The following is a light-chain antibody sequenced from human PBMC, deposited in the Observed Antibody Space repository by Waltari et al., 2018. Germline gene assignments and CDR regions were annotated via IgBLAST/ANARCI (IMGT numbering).Light chain of an antibody. CDR2: DVS. J-gene: IGLJ3*02. V-gene: IGLV2-14*01. CDR3: NSYAGSSSWV. Sequence: QSALTQPASVSGSPGQSITIPCTGTSSAVGFSNYVSWYQQHPGKAPKLMIYDVSERPSGVSNRFSGSKSGNTASLTISGLQAEDEADYYCNSYAGSSSWVFGGGTKLTVL. CDR1: SSAVGFSNY.